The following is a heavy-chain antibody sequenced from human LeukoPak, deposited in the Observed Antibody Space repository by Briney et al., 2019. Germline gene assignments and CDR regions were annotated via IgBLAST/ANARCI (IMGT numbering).Heavy chain of an antibody. CDR2: IYTSGST. J-gene: IGHJ4*02. V-gene: IGHV4-61*02. CDR3: ARDKSSGWYGEGVDY. D-gene: IGHD6-19*01. CDR1: GGSISSGSYY. Sequence: SQTLSLTCTVSGGSISSGSYYWSWIRQPAGKGLEWIGRIYTSGSTNYNPSLKSRVTISVDTSKNQFSLKLSSVTAADTAVYYCARDKSSGWYGEGVDYWSQGTLVTVSS.